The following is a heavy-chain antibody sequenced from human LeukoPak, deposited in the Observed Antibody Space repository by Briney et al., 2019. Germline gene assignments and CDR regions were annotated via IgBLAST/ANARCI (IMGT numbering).Heavy chain of an antibody. D-gene: IGHD3-16*02. Sequence: GGSLTLSCAASGFTFSSYGMHWVRQAPGKGLEWVAVIWYDGSNKYYADSVKGRFTISRDNSKNTLYLRMNSLRAEDTAVYYCARAPYDYVWGSYPSYYFDYWGQGTLVTVSS. CDR1: GFTFSSYG. J-gene: IGHJ4*02. CDR2: IWYDGSNK. V-gene: IGHV3-33*01. CDR3: ARAPYDYVWGSYPSYYFDY.